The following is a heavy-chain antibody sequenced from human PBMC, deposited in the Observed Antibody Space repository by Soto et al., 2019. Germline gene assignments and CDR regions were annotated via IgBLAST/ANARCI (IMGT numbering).Heavy chain of an antibody. CDR2: ITPLFGTT. CDR3: VKDNHHAYPF. D-gene: IGHD3-16*01. CDR1: GGTFRSFA. V-gene: IGHV1-69*13. J-gene: IGHJ1*01. Sequence: ASVKVSCKASGGTFRSFAFSWVRQAPGDGLEWVGGITPLFGTTNYAEKLQGRVTITADESTSTVYMELSSLTSEDSAVYFCVKDNHHAYPFWGQGTFVTV.